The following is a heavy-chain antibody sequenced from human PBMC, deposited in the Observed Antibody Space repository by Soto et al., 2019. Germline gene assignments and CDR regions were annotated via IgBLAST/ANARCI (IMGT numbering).Heavy chain of an antibody. J-gene: IGHJ4*02. CDR2: ISGSGGST. D-gene: IGHD5-18*01. CDR3: ANGGDSYVTLAY. CDR1: GFTFSNYA. V-gene: IGHV3-23*01. Sequence: EVQLLESGGGLVQPGGSLRLSCAASGFTFSNYAMSWVRQAPGKGLEWVSGISGSGGSTYYPDSVKGRFTISRDNSKNTVYLHMNSLRAEDTAVYYCANGGDSYVTLAYWGQGTLVTVSS.